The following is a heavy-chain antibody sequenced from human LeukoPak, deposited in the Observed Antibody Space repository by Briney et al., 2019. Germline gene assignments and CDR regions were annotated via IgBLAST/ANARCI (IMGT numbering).Heavy chain of an antibody. CDR1: GFTFSSYG. D-gene: IGHD3-22*01. J-gene: IGHJ4*02. CDR2: IWYDGSNK. Sequence: GGSLRLSCAASGFTFSSYGMHWVRQAPGKGLEWVAVIWYDGSNKYYADSVKGRFTISRDNSKNTLYLQMNSLRAEDTAVYYCARDLGYYDSNGYPSYWGQGTLVTVSS. CDR3: ARDLGYYDSNGYPSY. V-gene: IGHV3-33*01.